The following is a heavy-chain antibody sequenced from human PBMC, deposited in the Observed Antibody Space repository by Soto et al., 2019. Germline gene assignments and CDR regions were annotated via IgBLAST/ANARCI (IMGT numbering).Heavy chain of an antibody. CDR1: GYIFTRYN. J-gene: IGHJ4*02. CDR2: INVGNGNT. D-gene: IGHD2-21*02. Sequence: QVQLVQSGAEVKKPGASVKVSCKTPGYIFTRYNIHWVRQAXXXXLEWMAWINVGNGNTRYSRKFQGRLTLTRDTXXXXXXXXXXXXXXXXXXXXYXAXXXGXDDCLDSWGQGTLVTVSS. V-gene: IGHV1-3*01. CDR3: AXXXGXDDCLDS.